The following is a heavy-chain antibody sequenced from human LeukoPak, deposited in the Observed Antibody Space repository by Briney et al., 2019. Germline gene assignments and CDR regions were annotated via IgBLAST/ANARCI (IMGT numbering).Heavy chain of an antibody. V-gene: IGHV1-3*01. CDR1: GYTFTSND. Sequence: ASVKVSCKASGYTFTSNDINWVRQAPGQRLEWMGWINAGNGNTKYSQKFQGRVTITRDTSASTAYMELSSLRSEDTAVYYCARAKHDIVVVVAANWFDPWGQGTLVTVSS. D-gene: IGHD2-15*01. CDR2: INAGNGNT. CDR3: ARAKHDIVVVVAANWFDP. J-gene: IGHJ5*02.